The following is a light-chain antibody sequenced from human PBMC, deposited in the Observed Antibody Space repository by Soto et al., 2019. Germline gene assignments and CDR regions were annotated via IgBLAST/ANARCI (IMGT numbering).Light chain of an antibody. J-gene: IGKJ4*01. Sequence: DIEMTQSPSSLSVSVGDRVTITCRASQGIGDYLAWFQQKPGRGPKTLISAASNLQDGAPSRFSGRGYGTEFSLTISSLQPDDFATYYCQQYKGYPLTFGGGTKV. CDR3: QQYKGYPLT. V-gene: IGKV1-16*01. CDR2: AAS. CDR1: QGIGDY.